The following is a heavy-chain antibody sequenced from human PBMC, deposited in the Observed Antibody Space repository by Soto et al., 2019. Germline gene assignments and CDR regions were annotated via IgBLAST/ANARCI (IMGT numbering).Heavy chain of an antibody. D-gene: IGHD2-15*01. J-gene: IGHJ5*02. CDR2: IYYSGST. Sequence: SETLSLTCTVSGGSISSSSYYWGWIRQPPGKGLEWIGSIYYSGSTYYNPSLKSRVTISVDTSKNQFPLKLSSVTAADTAVYYCARNIDCSGGSCYSLDNWFDPWGQGTLVTVSS. CDR1: GGSISSSSYY. V-gene: IGHV4-39*01. CDR3: ARNIDCSGGSCYSLDNWFDP.